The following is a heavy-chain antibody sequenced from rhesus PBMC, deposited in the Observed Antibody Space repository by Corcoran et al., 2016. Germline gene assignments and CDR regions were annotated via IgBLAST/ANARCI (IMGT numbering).Heavy chain of an antibody. CDR3: TRTLGGSFDY. Sequence: QLQLQESGPGLVKPSETLSLTCAVSGVSISSNYWRWIRQPTGKGLEWIGRISGSGGSTDYNPSLKSRVTISTDTSKNQFSLNLRSVTAADTAIYYCTRTLGGSFDYWGQGVLVTVSS. J-gene: IGHJ4*01. CDR1: GVSISSNY. CDR2: ISGSGGST. D-gene: IGHD5-42*01. V-gene: IGHV4-173*01.